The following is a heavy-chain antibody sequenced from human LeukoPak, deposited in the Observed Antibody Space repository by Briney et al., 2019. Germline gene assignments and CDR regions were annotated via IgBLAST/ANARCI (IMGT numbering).Heavy chain of an antibody. V-gene: IGHV3-7*01. CDR3: AAGARWLIDR. J-gene: IGHJ4*02. CDR2: IEKDGSEI. CDR1: GFTFSNYW. Sequence: PGGSLRLSCAASGFTFSNYWMNWVRQAPGKGMEGVAIIEKDGSEILYVDSVKGRFTISRDNAKNSLYLQMNSLRAEDTAVYCGAAGARWLIDRWGQGTLVTVSS. D-gene: IGHD6-19*01.